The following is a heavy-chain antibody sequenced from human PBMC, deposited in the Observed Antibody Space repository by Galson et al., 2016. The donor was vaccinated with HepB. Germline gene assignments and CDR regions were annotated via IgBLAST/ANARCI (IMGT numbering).Heavy chain of an antibody. J-gene: IGHJ2*01. D-gene: IGHD2-21*01. V-gene: IGHV3-23*01. CDR2: ISGSGDRT. Sequence: SLRLSCAASGFTFSSYAMSWVRQTPGKGLEWVSTISGSGDRTYYADSVKGRFTISRDNSKNTLYVQMSSLRAEDTAVYYCAKPISSYPINSYFDRWGRGTVVTVSS. CDR1: GFTFSSYA. CDR3: AKPISSYPINSYFDR.